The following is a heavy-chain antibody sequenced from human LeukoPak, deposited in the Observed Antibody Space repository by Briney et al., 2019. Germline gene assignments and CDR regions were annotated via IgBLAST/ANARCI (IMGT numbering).Heavy chain of an antibody. D-gene: IGHD3-10*01. CDR2: ISGSGGST. CDR3: AKDQYYYGSAGYYYYYYMDV. CDR1: GFTFSSYS. J-gene: IGHJ6*03. Sequence: GGSLRLSCAASGFTFSSYSMNWVRQAPGKGLEWVSAISGSGGSTYYADSVKGRFTISRDNSKNTLYLQMNSLRAEDTAVYYCAKDQYYYGSAGYYYYYYMDVWGKGTTVTVSS. V-gene: IGHV3-23*01.